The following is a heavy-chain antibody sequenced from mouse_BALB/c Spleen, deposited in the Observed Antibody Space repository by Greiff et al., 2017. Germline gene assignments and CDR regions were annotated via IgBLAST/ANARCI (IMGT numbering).Heavy chain of an antibody. CDR1: GYTFTSYW. CDR3: ARKYYGSSYWYFDV. CDR2: IYPGDGDT. J-gene: IGHJ1*01. D-gene: IGHD1-1*01. Sequence: QVQLQQSGAELARPGASVKLSCKASGYTFTSYWMQWVKQRPGQGLEWIGAIYPGDGDTRYTQKFKGKATLTADKSSSTAYMQLSSLASEDSAVYYCARKYYGSSYWYFDVWGAGTTVTVSS. V-gene: IGHV1-87*01.